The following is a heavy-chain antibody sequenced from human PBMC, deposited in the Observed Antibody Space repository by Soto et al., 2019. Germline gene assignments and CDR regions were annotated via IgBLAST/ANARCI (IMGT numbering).Heavy chain of an antibody. CDR2: ISGTSGYT. Sequence: QVQLVESGGGLVKPGGSLRLSCAASGFSFSDSYMSWVRQAPGKGLEWGSYISGTSGYTGYADSVKGRFTISRDNAKNSLYLQMNSLRVEDTAVYYCARDRGGDGPPGVWGQGTTVTVSS. CDR3: ARDRGGDGPPGV. J-gene: IGHJ6*02. D-gene: IGHD3-10*01. V-gene: IGHV3-11*06. CDR1: GFSFSDSY.